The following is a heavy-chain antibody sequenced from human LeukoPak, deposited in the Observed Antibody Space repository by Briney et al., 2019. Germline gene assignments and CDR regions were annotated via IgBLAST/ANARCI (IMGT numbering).Heavy chain of an antibody. D-gene: IGHD4-11*01. Sequence: GGSLRLSCAASGFTFSSYEMNWPRQATGKGLEWVSYITSGASTIYYTYSVKRLFNIYRENAKKSLYLQMNSQRVEDTPVYHCSIQDPDLAYWGQGPLVPVSS. V-gene: IGHV3-48*03. CDR3: SIQDPDLAY. CDR2: ITSGASTI. CDR1: GFTFSSYE. J-gene: IGHJ4*02.